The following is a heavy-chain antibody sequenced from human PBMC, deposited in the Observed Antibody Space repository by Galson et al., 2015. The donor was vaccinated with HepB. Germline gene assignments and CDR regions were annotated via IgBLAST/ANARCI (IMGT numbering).Heavy chain of an antibody. Sequence: SLRLSCAASGFTFSSYAMHWVRQAPGKGLEYVSSINSNGGSTYYADSVKGRFTISRDNSVNTLYLQMSSLRAEDTAVYYCVKDRPQKGWSPYVFDIWGQGTMVTVSS. CDR3: VKDRPQKGWSPYVFDI. CDR1: GFTFSSYA. J-gene: IGHJ3*02. CDR2: INSNGGST. V-gene: IGHV3-64D*06.